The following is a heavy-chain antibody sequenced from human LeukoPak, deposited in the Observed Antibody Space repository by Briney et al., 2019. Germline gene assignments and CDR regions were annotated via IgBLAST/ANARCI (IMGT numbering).Heavy chain of an antibody. CDR1: GGSISSSSYY. V-gene: IGHV4-39*01. CDR2: IYYSGST. J-gene: IGHJ4*02. D-gene: IGHD5-12*01. CDR3: ATSGYDTSPEY. Sequence: SETLSLTCTVSGGSISSSSYYWGWIRQPPGKGLEWIGSIYYSGSTYYNPSLKSRVTISVDTSKNQFSLKLSSVTAADTAVYFCATSGYDTSPEYWGQGTLVTVSS.